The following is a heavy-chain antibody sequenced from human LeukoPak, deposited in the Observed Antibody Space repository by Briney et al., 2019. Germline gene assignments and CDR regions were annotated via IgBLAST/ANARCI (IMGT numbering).Heavy chain of an antibody. Sequence: GGSLRLSCAASGFTFSSYGMSWVRQAPGKGLEWVSGISGSGGTTYYADSVKGRFTISRDNSKITLYLQMNSLRAEDTAVYYCARVVPPTDYGSGSYFWDPYYFDYWGQGTLVTVSS. J-gene: IGHJ4*02. CDR2: ISGSGGTT. D-gene: IGHD3-10*01. CDR3: ARVVPPTDYGSGSYFWDPYYFDY. V-gene: IGHV3-23*01. CDR1: GFTFSSYG.